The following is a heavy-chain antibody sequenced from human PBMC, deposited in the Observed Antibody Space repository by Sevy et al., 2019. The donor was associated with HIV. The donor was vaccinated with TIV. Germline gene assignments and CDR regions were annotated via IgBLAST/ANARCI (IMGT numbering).Heavy chain of an antibody. D-gene: IGHD4-17*01. CDR2: VSWNSGAK. Sequence: GGSLRLSCVASGFSFGDYAMHWVRLPPGKGPEWVAGVSWNSGAKGYADSVKGRFTLSRDNAENSLYLQMNSLRTEDTAFYFCVKGGDGDYFRGQNYFDPWGQGTLVTVSS. CDR1: GFSFGDYA. J-gene: IGHJ5*02. CDR3: VKGGDGDYFRGQNYFDP. V-gene: IGHV3-9*01.